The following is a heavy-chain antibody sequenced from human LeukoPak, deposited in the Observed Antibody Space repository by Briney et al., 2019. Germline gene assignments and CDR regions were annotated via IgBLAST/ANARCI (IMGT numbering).Heavy chain of an antibody. CDR1: GFTFSDYW. CDR3: ARASGFNNGWYDY. V-gene: IGHV3-7*01. Sequence: PGGSLRLSCAASGFTFSDYWMTWVRQAPGKGLEWVANISQHGSEKYYVDSVKGRFTISRDNGKNSLYLQMSSLRAEDTAVYSCARASGFNNGWYDYWGQGTLVTVSS. D-gene: IGHD6-19*01. CDR2: ISQHGSEK. J-gene: IGHJ4*02.